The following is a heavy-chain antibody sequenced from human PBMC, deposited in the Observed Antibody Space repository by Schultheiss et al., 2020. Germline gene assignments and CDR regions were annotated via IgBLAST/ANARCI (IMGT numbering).Heavy chain of an antibody. CDR3: ARNPYSSSSLDY. CDR1: GFSLSTSGMC. J-gene: IGHJ4*02. Sequence: SGPTLVKPTQTLTLTCTFSGFSLSTSGMCVSWIRQPPGKALEWLARIDWDDYKYYTTSLKTRLTISKDTSKNQVVLTMTNMDPVDTATYYCARNPYSSSSLDYWGQGTLVTVSS. V-gene: IGHV2-70*11. CDR2: IDWDDYK. D-gene: IGHD6-6*01.